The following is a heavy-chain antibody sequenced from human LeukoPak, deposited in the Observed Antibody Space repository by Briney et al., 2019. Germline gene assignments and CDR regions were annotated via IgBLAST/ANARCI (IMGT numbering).Heavy chain of an antibody. V-gene: IGHV3-23*01. CDR2: VRSSSGTT. D-gene: IGHD2-8*01. CDR1: GFTLSNYA. J-gene: IGHJ4*02. Sequence: GRSLRLSCAASGFTLSNYAMNWVRQDPGKGLESVSTVRSSSGTTYYADSVKGRFTISRDNSKNTLHLQMNSLRAEDTAVYYCAKDVYCSNGVCSDYWGQGTLVTVSS. CDR3: AKDVYCSNGVCSDY.